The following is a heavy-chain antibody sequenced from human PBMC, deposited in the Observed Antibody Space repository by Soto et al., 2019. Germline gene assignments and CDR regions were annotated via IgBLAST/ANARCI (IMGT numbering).Heavy chain of an antibody. CDR2: IDPSDSYT. CDR3: ARHRGPHYYYYGMDV. Sequence: PGEPLKISCKGSGYSFTSYCISWVRQMPGKGLEWMGRIDPSDSYTNYSPSFQGHVTISADKSISTAYLQWSSLKASDTAMYYCARHRGPHYYYYGMDVWGQGTTDTVSS. CDR1: GYSFTSYC. J-gene: IGHJ6*02. V-gene: IGHV5-10-1*01.